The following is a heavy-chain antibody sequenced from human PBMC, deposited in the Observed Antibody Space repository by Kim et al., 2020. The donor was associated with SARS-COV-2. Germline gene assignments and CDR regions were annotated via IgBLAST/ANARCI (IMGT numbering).Heavy chain of an antibody. CDR3: ARGYAFDI. Sequence: GRTNYNPSPKGQFPISVDPSKHQYSLKLSSVTATDTAVYYCARGYAFDIWGQGKMVTVSS. V-gene: IGHV4-4*08. J-gene: IGHJ3*02. CDR2: GRT.